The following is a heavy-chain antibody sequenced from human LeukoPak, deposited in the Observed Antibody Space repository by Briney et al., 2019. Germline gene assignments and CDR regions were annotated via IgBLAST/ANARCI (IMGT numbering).Heavy chain of an antibody. V-gene: IGHV3-21*01. CDR2: ISSSSSYI. Sequence: GGSLRLSCAASGFIFSSYAMNWVRQAPGKGLEWVSSISSSSSYIYYADSVKGRFTISRDNAKNSLYLQMNSLRAEDTAVYYCARGGGGAGFDYWGQGTLVTVSS. D-gene: IGHD2-21*01. J-gene: IGHJ4*02. CDR1: GFIFSSYA. CDR3: ARGGGGAGFDY.